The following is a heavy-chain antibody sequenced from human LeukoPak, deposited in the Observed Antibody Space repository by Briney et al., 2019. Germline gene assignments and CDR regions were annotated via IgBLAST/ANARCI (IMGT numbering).Heavy chain of an antibody. V-gene: IGHV4-39*02. D-gene: IGHD3-22*01. CDR1: GGSISSSSYY. CDR2: IYYSGST. Sequence: ESSETLSLTCTVSGGSISSSSYYWGWIRQPPGKGLEWIGSIYYSGSTYYNPSLKSRVTISVDTSKNQFSLKLSSVTAADTAVYYCARENDSSGYYYYFDYWGQGTLVTVSS. J-gene: IGHJ4*02. CDR3: ARENDSSGYYYYFDY.